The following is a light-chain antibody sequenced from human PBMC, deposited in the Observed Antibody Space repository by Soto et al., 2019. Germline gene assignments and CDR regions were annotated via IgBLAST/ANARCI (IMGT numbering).Light chain of an antibody. CDR1: QGINRW. Sequence: DIQMTQSPSSVSASVGDRVTITCRASQGINRWLAWHQQKPGKAPTLLIFSASTLKSGVPSRFSGSGSRTDFTLTITNVQPEDFATYYCQQGNSFPLTFGPGTKVHLK. CDR2: SAS. V-gene: IGKV1-12*01. CDR3: QQGNSFPLT. J-gene: IGKJ3*01.